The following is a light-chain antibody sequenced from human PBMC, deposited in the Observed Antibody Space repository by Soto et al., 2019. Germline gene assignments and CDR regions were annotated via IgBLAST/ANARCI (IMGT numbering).Light chain of an antibody. CDR2: GGS. CDR3: QQVHSYPRN. V-gene: IGKV1-9*01. J-gene: IGKJ5*01. CDR1: QGIGRF. Sequence: DIQVTHSPSSLYASVLDRVNVTLLASQGIGRFLAWYQQRPGKAPKLLIYGGSTVPSGVPSRFSGTGSGIDFTLTISSLQPEDFATYYCQQVHSYPRNFGKGKRRAIK.